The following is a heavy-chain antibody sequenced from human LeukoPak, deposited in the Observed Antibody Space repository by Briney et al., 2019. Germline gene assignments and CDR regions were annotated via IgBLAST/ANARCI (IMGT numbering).Heavy chain of an antibody. D-gene: IGHD2-15*01. CDR1: GYTFTSYA. CDR2: INTNTGNP. Sequence: RASVKVSCKASGYTFTSYAMNWVRQAPGQGLEWMGWINTNTGNPTYAQGFTGRFVFSLDTSVSTAYLQISSLKAEDTAVYYCARSTEGACSGGSCYGGGGMDVWGQGTTVTVSS. CDR3: ARSTEGACSGGSCYGGGGMDV. J-gene: IGHJ6*02. V-gene: IGHV7-4-1*02.